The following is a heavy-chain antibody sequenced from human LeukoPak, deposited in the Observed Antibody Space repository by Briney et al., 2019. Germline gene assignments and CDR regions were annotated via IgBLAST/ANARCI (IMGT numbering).Heavy chain of an antibody. V-gene: IGHV4-39*01. J-gene: IGHJ1*01. CDR3: ATRETGDFQH. CDR2: IYYSGSS. Sequence: SETLSLTCAVCGGSISRDYDQWVWVRQPPGKGLEWIGSIYYSGSSYNSPSLKSRVTISFDTSKNQFSLKLTSVTAADAAMYYRATRETGDFQHWGQGTLVTVSS. D-gene: IGHD5-24*01. CDR1: GGSISRDYDQ.